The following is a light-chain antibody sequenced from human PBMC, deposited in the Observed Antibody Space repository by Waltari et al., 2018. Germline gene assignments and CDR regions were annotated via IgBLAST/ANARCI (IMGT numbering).Light chain of an antibody. CDR1: KIGGLR. Sequence: SYVLTQPPSVSVAPGQTARFSCGGDKIGGLRVPWYQQKSGQAPVLVVYAGSARPSGIPERFSGSNSGNTATLTISRVEGGDEADYYCQVWHTASDQWVFGGGTKLTVL. J-gene: IGLJ3*02. CDR2: AGS. CDR3: QVWHTASDQWV. V-gene: IGLV3-21*02.